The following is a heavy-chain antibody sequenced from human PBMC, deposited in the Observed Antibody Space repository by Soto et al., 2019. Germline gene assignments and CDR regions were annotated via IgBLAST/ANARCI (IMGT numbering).Heavy chain of an antibody. D-gene: IGHD6-19*01. V-gene: IGHV3-23*01. Sequence: GGSLRLSCAASGFTFSSYAMSWVRQAPGKGLEWVSAISGSGGSTYYADSVKGRFTISRDNSKNTLYLQMNSLRAEDTAVYYCAKRIAVAGTIHRSQKYYGMDVWGQGTTVTVSS. CDR1: GFTFSSYA. CDR3: AKRIAVAGTIHRSQKYYGMDV. CDR2: ISGSGGST. J-gene: IGHJ6*02.